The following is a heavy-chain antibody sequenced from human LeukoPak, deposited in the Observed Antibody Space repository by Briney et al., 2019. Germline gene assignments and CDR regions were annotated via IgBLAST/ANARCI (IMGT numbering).Heavy chain of an antibody. D-gene: IGHD6-19*01. Sequence: GGSLRLSCAASGFTFSSYWMSWVRQAPGKGLEWVANIKQDGSEKYYVDSVKGRFTISRDNAKNSLYLQMNSLRAEDTAVYYCARDRGGAVAGTALYWGQGTLVTVSS. V-gene: IGHV3-7*01. CDR3: ARDRGGAVAGTALY. CDR2: IKQDGSEK. J-gene: IGHJ4*02. CDR1: GFTFSSYW.